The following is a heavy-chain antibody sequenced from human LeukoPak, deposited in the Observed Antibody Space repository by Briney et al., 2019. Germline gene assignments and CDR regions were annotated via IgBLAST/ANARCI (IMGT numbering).Heavy chain of an antibody. D-gene: IGHD2-2*01. V-gene: IGHV4-4*02. CDR1: GGSISSSNW. CDR3: ARDNRGYCSSTSCLPYYYYYGMDV. CDR2: IYHSGST. J-gene: IGHJ6*02. Sequence: SETLSLTCAVSGGSISSSNWWSWVRQPPGKGLEWIGEIYHSGSTNYNPSLKSRVTISVDKSKNQFSLKLSSVTAADTAVYHCARDNRGYCSSTSCLPYYYYYGMDVWGQGTTVTVSS.